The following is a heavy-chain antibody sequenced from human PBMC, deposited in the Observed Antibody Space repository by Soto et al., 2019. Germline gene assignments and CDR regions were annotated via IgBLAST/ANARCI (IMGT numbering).Heavy chain of an antibody. CDR3: ARTSLTIFGPSNDYYGMGV. CDR2: INAGNGNT. V-gene: IGHV1-3*01. D-gene: IGHD3-3*01. CDR1: GYTFTNYA. Sequence: ASVKVSCKASGYTFTNYAMHWVRQAPGQRLEWMGWINAGNGNTKYSQKFQGRVTITRDTSASTAYMELSSLRSEDTAVYYCARTSLTIFGPSNDYYGMGVWGLGTTVTVSS. J-gene: IGHJ6*02.